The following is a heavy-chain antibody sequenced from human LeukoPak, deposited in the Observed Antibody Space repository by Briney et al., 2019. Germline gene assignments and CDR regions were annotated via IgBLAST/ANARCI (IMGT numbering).Heavy chain of an antibody. CDR1: GFTFSSFA. D-gene: IGHD3-22*01. CDR2: LSSRSRYI. Sequence: GGSLRLSCEASGFTFSSFAMHWVRQAPGKGLEWVSSLSSRSRYIYYADSLKGRFTISRDNAKNSLYLQMNSLRAEDTAVYYCARASPYDSSGYYPYFDYWGQGTLVTVSS. CDR3: ARASPYDSSGYYPYFDY. V-gene: IGHV3-21*04. J-gene: IGHJ4*02.